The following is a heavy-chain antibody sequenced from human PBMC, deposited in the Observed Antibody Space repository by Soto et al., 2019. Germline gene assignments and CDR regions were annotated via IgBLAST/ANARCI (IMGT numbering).Heavy chain of an antibody. CDR1: AYTITRYA. V-gene: IGHV1-69*04. Sequence: SVYLYCKASAYTITRYAIHRVRQPPGQGNEWMGRIIPILGIANYPQKFQGRVTITADKSTSTAYMELSSLRSEDTAGYYCGREDGDEHDAHFPWAPGTLV. CDR2: IIPILGIA. CDR3: GREDGDEHDAHFP. D-gene: IGHD2-8*01. J-gene: IGHJ5*02.